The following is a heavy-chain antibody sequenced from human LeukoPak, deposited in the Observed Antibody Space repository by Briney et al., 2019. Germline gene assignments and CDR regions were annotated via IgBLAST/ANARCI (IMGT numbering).Heavy chain of an antibody. CDR2: INHSGST. CDR1: GGSFSGYY. V-gene: IGHV4-34*01. J-gene: IGHJ5*02. D-gene: IGHD2-15*01. CDR3: ARLLGYCSGGSCYPRWFAP. Sequence: SETQSLTCTVYGGSFSGYYWSWIRQPPGKGLEWIGEINHSGSTNYNPSLKSRVAISVDTSKNQFSLKLTSVTAADTAVYYCARLLGYCSGGSCYPRWFAPWGQGTLVTVSS.